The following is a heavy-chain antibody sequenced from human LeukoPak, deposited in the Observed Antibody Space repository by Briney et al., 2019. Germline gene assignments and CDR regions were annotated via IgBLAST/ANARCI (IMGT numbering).Heavy chain of an antibody. CDR2: IDLSDSYT. J-gene: IGHJ4*02. Sequence: GESLKISCKGSGYSFTSYWISWVRQMPGKGLEWMGRIDLSDSYTNYSPSFQGHVTISADKSISTAYLQWSSLKASDTAMYYCASIVGATTDYWGQGTLVTVSS. D-gene: IGHD1-26*01. CDR1: GYSFTSYW. V-gene: IGHV5-10-1*01. CDR3: ASIVGATTDY.